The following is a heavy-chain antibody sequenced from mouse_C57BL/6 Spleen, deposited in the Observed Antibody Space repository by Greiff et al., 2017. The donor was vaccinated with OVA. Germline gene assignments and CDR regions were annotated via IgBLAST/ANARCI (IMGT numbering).Heavy chain of an antibody. J-gene: IGHJ4*01. Sequence: QVQLQQSGAELVKPGASVKLSCKASGYTFTSYWMHWVKQRPGQGLEWIGMIHPNSGSTNYNEKFKSKATLTVDKSSSTAYMQLSSLTSEDSAVYYCAREKGLGGYAMDYWGQGTSVTVSS. CDR3: AREKGLGGYAMDY. V-gene: IGHV1-64*01. D-gene: IGHD3-3*01. CDR1: GYTFTSYW. CDR2: IHPNSGST.